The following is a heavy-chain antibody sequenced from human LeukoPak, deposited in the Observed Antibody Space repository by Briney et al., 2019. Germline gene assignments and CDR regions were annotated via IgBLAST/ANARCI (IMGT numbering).Heavy chain of an antibody. CDR2: IYTSGST. CDR3: ARDFHPSYYYGSGSYTD. Sequence: SETLSLTCTVSGGSISSYYWSWIRQPPGKGLEWIGYIYTSGSTNYNPSLKSRVTMSVDTSKNQFSLKLSSVTAADTAVYYCARDFHPSYYYGSGSYTDWGQGTLVTVSS. V-gene: IGHV4-4*08. CDR1: GGSISSYY. D-gene: IGHD3-10*01. J-gene: IGHJ4*02.